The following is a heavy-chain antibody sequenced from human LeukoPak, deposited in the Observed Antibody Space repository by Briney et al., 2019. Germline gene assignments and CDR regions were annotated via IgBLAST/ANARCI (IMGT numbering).Heavy chain of an antibody. V-gene: IGHV6-1*01. CDR3: ARGGYYGSGSFYSAQTSVFDY. CDR1: GDSVSSNSAA. J-gene: IGHJ4*02. CDR2: TYYRSEWYN. D-gene: IGHD3-10*01. Sequence: SQTLSLTCDISGDSVSSNSAAWNWIRQSPSRGLEWLGRTYYRSEWYNDYSVSVKSRITINPDTSKNQFSLQLNSVTPEDTAVYYCARGGYYGSGSFYSAQTSVFDYWGQGTLVTVSS.